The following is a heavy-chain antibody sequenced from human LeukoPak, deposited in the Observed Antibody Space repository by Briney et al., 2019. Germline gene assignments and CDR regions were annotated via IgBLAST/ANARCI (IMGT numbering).Heavy chain of an antibody. D-gene: IGHD4-23*01. J-gene: IGHJ4*02. CDR2: VSYDGSNK. CDR1: GFTFISYA. V-gene: IGHV3-30*04. CDR3: ERHRQFPGDRGNSIMDY. Sequence: SGGSLRLSCAASGFTFISYAMHWVRQAPGKGLEWVAVVSYDGSNKYYADSVKGRFTISRDNSKNTLYLQMNSLRAEDTAVYYCERHRQFPGDRGNSIMDYWGQGTLVTVSS.